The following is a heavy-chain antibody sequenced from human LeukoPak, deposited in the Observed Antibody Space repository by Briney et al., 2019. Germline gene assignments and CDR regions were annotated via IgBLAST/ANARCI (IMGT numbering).Heavy chain of an antibody. CDR1: GSTFSSYS. J-gene: IGHJ4*02. D-gene: IGHD2-2*01. V-gene: IGHV3-21*01. CDR2: ISSSSSYI. Sequence: GGSLRLSCAASGSTFSSYSMNWVRQAPGKGLEWVSSISSSSSYIYYADSIKGRFTISRDNAKNSLYLQMNSLRAEDTAVYYCARGGPAAMGMSNFDYWGQGTLVTVSS. CDR3: ARGGPAAMGMSNFDY.